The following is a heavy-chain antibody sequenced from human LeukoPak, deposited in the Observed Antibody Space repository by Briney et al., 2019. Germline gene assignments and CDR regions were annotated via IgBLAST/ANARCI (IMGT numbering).Heavy chain of an antibody. CDR3: ARLLFSRGWDFDY. CDR1: GGTFSSYA. CDR2: IIPIFGTT. V-gene: IGHV1-69*13. J-gene: IGHJ4*02. D-gene: IGHD6-19*01. Sequence: SVKVSCKASGGTFSSYAISWVRQAPGQGLEWMGGIIPIFGTTNYAQKFQGRVTITADESTSTAYVELSSLRTEEPDVYYCARLLFSRGWDFDYRGQGTLVTVSS.